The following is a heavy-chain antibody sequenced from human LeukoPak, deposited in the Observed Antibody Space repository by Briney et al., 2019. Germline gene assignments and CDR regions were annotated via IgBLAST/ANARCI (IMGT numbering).Heavy chain of an antibody. V-gene: IGHV5-51*01. CDR2: IYPGDSDT. CDR3: ARLSGYCSSTSCTHFDY. CDR1: GYSSTSYW. Sequence: GESLKISCKGSGYSSTSYWIGWVRQMPGKGLEWMGIIYPGDSDTRYSPSFQGQVTISADKSISTAYLLWSSLKASDTAMYYCARLSGYCSSTSCTHFDYWGQGTLVTVSS. J-gene: IGHJ4*02. D-gene: IGHD2-2*01.